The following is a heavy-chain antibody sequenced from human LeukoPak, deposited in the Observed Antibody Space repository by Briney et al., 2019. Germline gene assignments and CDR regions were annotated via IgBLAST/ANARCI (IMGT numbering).Heavy chain of an antibody. CDR3: AKVKGRENWNYAAFDY. V-gene: IGHV3-30*02. Sequence: PGGSLRLSCAASGFTFSSYGMHWVRQAPGKGLEWVAFIRYDGSNKYYADSVKGRFTISRDNSKNTLYLQMNSLRAEDTAVYYCAKVKGRENWNYAAFDYWGQGTLVTVSS. CDR1: GFTFSSYG. D-gene: IGHD1-7*01. J-gene: IGHJ4*02. CDR2: IRYDGSNK.